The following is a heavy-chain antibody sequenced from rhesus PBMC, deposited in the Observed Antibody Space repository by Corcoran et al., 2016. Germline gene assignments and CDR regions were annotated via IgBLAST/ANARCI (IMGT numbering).Heavy chain of an antibody. Sequence: QLPLQESGPGLVKPSETLSVPCAVSVGSIRSTYWHWIRQPPGQGVEWIGRIYGSGSSTNYNPSLKSRVTLSVDTSKNQLSLKLSSVTAADTAVYYCARLGGDSGYWDFDYWGQGVLVTVSS. CDR1: VGSIRSTY. V-gene: IGHV4-169*01. J-gene: IGHJ4*01. CDR2: IYGSGSST. D-gene: IGHD3-28*01. CDR3: ARLGGDSGYWDFDY.